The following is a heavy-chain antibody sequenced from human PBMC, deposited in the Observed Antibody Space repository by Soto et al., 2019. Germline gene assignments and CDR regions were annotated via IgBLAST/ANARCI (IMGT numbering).Heavy chain of an antibody. D-gene: IGHD2-21*02. Sequence: SETLSLTCGVSGGTVASSHWWSWVRQSPSRGLEWIGNVYHTGDTNFNPSLQSRVTFSVDKSNNQFSLGLTSLTAADTAVYFCAREIVTAGGNNYFDPWGPGTLVTVSS. CDR1: GGTVASSHW. J-gene: IGHJ5*02. CDR2: VYHTGDT. CDR3: AREIVTAGGNNYFDP. V-gene: IGHV4-4*02.